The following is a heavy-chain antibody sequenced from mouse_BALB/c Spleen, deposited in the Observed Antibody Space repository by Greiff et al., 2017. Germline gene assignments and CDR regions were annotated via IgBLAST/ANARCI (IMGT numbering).Heavy chain of an antibody. D-gene: IGHD1-1*01. J-gene: IGHJ1*01. CDR2: INSNGGST. Sequence: EVKVVESGGGLVQPGGSLKLSCAASGFTFSSYGMSWVRQTPDKRLELVATINSNGGSTYYPDSVKGRFTISRDNAKNTLYLQMSSLKSEDTAMYYCARDEDYYGSSPYWYFDVWGAGTTVTVSS. V-gene: IGHV5-6-3*01. CDR3: ARDEDYYGSSPYWYFDV. CDR1: GFTFSSYG.